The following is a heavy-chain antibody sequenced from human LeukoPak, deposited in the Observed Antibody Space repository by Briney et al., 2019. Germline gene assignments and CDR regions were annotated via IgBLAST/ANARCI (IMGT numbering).Heavy chain of an antibody. J-gene: IGHJ3*02. D-gene: IGHD6-19*01. V-gene: IGHV4-61*02. CDR2: IYISGST. Sequence: SETPSLTCTVSGGSISSGYSWTWIRRPAGKGLEWIGRIYISGSTDYNVSLKSRITISMDTSKNQFSLEMSSVTAADTAVYYCTRGWSSGGVFDIWGQGTMVTVSS. CDR3: TRGWSSGGVFDI. CDR1: GGSISSGYS.